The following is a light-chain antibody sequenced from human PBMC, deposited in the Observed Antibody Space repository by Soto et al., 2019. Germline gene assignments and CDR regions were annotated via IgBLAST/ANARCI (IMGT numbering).Light chain of an antibody. J-gene: IGLJ1*01. CDR3: SSYTTSNTRQIV. Sequence: QSVLTQPASVSWSPGQSITISCTGTSSEVGGYNYVSWYQHHPGKAPKLIIYDVSNRPSGVSNRFSGSKSGNTASLTISGLQPEDEADYYCSSYTTSNTRQIVFGTGTKVTVL. CDR1: SSEVGGYNY. V-gene: IGLV2-14*03. CDR2: DVS.